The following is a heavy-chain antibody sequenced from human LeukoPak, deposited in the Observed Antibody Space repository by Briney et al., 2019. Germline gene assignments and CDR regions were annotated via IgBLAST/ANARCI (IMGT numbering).Heavy chain of an antibody. D-gene: IGHD3-10*01. V-gene: IGHV3-66*01. Sequence: GGSLRLSCAASGFTVSNNYISWVRQAPGKGLEWVSVIYTGGSSYYADSVKGRFTISRDNSKNTVYLQMNSLRVEDTAVYYCAREGITMVRGVTRNFDYWGQGTLVTVSS. CDR3: AREGITMVRGVTRNFDY. CDR1: GFTVSNNY. CDR2: IYTGGSS. J-gene: IGHJ4*02.